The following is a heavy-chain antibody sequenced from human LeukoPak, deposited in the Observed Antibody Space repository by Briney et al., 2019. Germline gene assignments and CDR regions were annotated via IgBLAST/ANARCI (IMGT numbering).Heavy chain of an antibody. CDR1: GHTFTSYG. CDR3: ARDYQTVTTPRSGWFDP. V-gene: IGHV1-18*01. D-gene: IGHD4-17*01. J-gene: IGHJ5*02. Sequence: GASVKVSCKASGHTFTSYGISWVRQAPGQGLEWMGWISAYNGNTNYAQKLQGRVTMTTDTSTSTAYMELRSLRSDDTAVYYCARDYQTVTTPRSGWFDPWGQGTLVTVSS. CDR2: ISAYNGNT.